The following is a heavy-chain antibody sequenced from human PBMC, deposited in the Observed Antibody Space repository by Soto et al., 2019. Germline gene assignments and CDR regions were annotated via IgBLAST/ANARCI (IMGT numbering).Heavy chain of an antibody. CDR2: ISSSSSTI. CDR3: AGARLLWFGELFNWFDP. CDR1: GFTFSSYS. Sequence: EVQLVESGGGLVQPGGSLRLSCAASGFTFSSYSMNWVRQAPGKGLEWVSYISSSSSTIYYADSVKGRFTISRDNAKNSLYLQMNSLRDEDTAVYYCAGARLLWFGELFNWFDPWGQGTLVTLSS. D-gene: IGHD3-10*01. J-gene: IGHJ5*02. V-gene: IGHV3-48*02.